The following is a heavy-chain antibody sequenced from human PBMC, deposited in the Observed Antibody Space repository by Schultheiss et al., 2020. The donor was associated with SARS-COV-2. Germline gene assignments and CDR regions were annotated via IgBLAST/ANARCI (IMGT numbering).Heavy chain of an antibody. Sequence: ASVKVSCKASGYTFTSYGISWVRQAPGQGLEWMGWISAYNGNTNYAQKLQGRVTMTTDTSTSTAYMELRSLRSDDTAVYYCARVIAAGGYYYYGMDVWGQGTTVTVSS. CDR3: ARVIAAGGYYYYGMDV. V-gene: IGHV1-18*01. D-gene: IGHD6-13*01. CDR1: GYTFTSYG. CDR2: ISAYNGNT. J-gene: IGHJ6*02.